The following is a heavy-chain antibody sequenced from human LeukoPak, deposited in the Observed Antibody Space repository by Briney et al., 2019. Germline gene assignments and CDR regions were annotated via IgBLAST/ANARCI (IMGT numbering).Heavy chain of an antibody. CDR2: ISSSSSYI. D-gene: IGHD1-26*01. CDR1: GFTFSSYS. J-gene: IGHJ4*02. CDR3: AKGWWELLSFDY. V-gene: IGHV3-21*04. Sequence: GGSLRLSCAASGFTFSSYSMNWVRQAPGKGLEWVSSISSSSSYIYYADSVKGRFTISRDNAKNSLYLQMNSLRAEDTAVYYCAKGWWELLSFDYWGQGTLVTVSS.